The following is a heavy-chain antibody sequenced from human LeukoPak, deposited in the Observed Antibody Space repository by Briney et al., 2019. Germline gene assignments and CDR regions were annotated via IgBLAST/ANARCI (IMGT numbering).Heavy chain of an antibody. CDR1: GFTLSSNW. Sequence: GGSLRLSCAASGFTLSSNWMNWVRQAPGKGLEWVAIIKQDGSEKYYVDSVKGRFTISRDDAKNSLYLQMNSLRAEDTAVYYCARGNGFIIDYWGQGTLVTVSS. CDR2: IKQDGSEK. J-gene: IGHJ4*02. CDR3: ARGNGFIIDY. V-gene: IGHV3-7*01. D-gene: IGHD2-8*01.